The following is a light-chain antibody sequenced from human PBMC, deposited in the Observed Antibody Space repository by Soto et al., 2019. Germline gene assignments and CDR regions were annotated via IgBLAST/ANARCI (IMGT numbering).Light chain of an antibody. Sequence: IQMTQSPPSLSATVGDRVTITCRASRSISDCLNWYQHKPGKAPKLLINAASSLERGVPSRFSGGGSGTDFTLNISSLQPDDFATYYCQQNYRATPWTFGQGTKVDIK. J-gene: IGKJ1*01. CDR3: QQNYRATPWT. CDR2: AAS. V-gene: IGKV1-39*01. CDR1: RSISDC.